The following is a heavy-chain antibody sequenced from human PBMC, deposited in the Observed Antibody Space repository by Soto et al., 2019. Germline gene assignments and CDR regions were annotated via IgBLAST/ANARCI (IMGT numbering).Heavy chain of an antibody. CDR3: AKDMKWGGMTTIHYFDS. D-gene: IGHD4-17*01. J-gene: IGHJ4*02. Sequence: GGSLRLSCVASGFTVDDYAMHWVRQAPGKGLEWVSGISADGDNVDYADSVKGRFTVSRDNAKNSLFLQMNSLRPEDTALYYCAKDMKWGGMTTIHYFDSWGQGT. CDR1: GFTVDDYA. V-gene: IGHV3-9*01. CDR2: ISADGDNV.